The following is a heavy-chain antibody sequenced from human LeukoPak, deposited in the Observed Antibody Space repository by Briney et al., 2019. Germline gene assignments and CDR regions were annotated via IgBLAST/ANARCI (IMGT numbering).Heavy chain of an antibody. Sequence: PGGSLRLSCAASGFTFSSYGMHWVRQAPGKGLEWVAFIRYDGSNKYYADSVKGRFTISRDNSKNTLYLQMNSLRAEDTAVYYCAKLWNYYDSSGYPAGYWGQGTLVTVSS. CDR1: GFTFSSYG. CDR2: IRYDGSNK. D-gene: IGHD3-22*01. CDR3: AKLWNYYDSSGYPAGY. J-gene: IGHJ4*02. V-gene: IGHV3-30*02.